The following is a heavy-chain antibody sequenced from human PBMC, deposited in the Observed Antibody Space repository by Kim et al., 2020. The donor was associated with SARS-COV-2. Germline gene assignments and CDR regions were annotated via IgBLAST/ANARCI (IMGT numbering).Heavy chain of an antibody. V-gene: IGHV4-34*01. J-gene: IGHJ4*02. Sequence: NPSLMSRVTVSVDTSKNQFSLKLSSVTAADTAVYYCARGRTIFGVVTWFHWGQGTLVTVSS. CDR3: ARGRTIFGVVTWFH. D-gene: IGHD3-3*01.